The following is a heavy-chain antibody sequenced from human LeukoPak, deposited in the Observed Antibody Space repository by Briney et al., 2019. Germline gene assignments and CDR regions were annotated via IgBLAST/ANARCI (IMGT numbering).Heavy chain of an antibody. D-gene: IGHD4-17*01. CDR1: GYNFTGYH. V-gene: IGHV1-2*02. CDR3: AKDYGDYYYYYYGMDV. J-gene: IGHJ6*02. Sequence: ASVKVSCKASGYNFTGYHIHWVRQAPGQGLEWMGWIHPHNGDTKYTRRFQGRVTMTRNTSISTAYMELSSLRSEDTAVYYCAKDYGDYYYYYYGMDVWGQGTTVTVSS. CDR2: IHPHNGDT.